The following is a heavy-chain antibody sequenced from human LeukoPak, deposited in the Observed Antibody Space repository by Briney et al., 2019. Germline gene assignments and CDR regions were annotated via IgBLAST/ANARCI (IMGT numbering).Heavy chain of an antibody. D-gene: IGHD6-6*01. CDR2: RNPNSGNT. V-gene: IGHV1-8*01. Sequence: GASVKVSCKASGYTFTSYDINWVRQATGQGLEWRGWRNPNSGNTGYAQKFQGRVTMTRNTSISTAYMELSSLRSEDTAVYYCAGGRPIAARPKVWFDPWGQGTLVTVSS. CDR1: GYTFTSYD. CDR3: AGGRPIAARPKVWFDP. J-gene: IGHJ5*02.